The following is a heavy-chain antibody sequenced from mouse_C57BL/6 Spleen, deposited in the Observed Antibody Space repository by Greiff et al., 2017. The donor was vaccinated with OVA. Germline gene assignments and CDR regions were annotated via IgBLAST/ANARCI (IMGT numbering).Heavy chain of an antibody. CDR1: GYTFTSYW. D-gene: IGHD1-1*02. Sequence: QVQLQQPGAELVMPGASVKLSCKASGYTFTSYWMHWVKQRPGQGLEWIGEIDPSDSYTNYNQKFKGKSKLTVDKSSSTAYMQLSSLTSEDSAVYYCARIWSYAMDYWGQGTSVTVSS. CDR3: ARIWSYAMDY. CDR2: IDPSDSYT. J-gene: IGHJ4*01. V-gene: IGHV1-69*01.